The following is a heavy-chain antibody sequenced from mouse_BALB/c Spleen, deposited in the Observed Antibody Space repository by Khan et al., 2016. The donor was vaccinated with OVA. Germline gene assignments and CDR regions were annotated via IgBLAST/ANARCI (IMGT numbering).Heavy chain of an antibody. D-gene: IGHD1-1*01. CDR2: ISYSGNT. CDR3: ARVYGGDFDY. J-gene: IGHJ2*01. Sequence: VQLKESGPGLVKPSQSLSLTCTVTGYSITSDYAWNWIRQFPGNKLEWMGFISYSGNTNYNPSLKSRISITRDTSKNQFFLQLNSVTTEDTATYYCARVYGGDFDYWGQGTTLRVSS. V-gene: IGHV3-2*02. CDR1: GYSITSDYA.